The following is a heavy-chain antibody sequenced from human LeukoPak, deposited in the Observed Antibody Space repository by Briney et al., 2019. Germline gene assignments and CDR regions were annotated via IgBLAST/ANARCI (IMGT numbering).Heavy chain of an antibody. CDR2: ISSSSSYI. Sequence: GGSLRLSCAASGFTFSSYSMNWVRQAPGKGLEWVSSISSSSSYIYYADSVKGRFTISRDNAKNSLYLQMNSLRAEDTAVYYCASSAGSGYYNYWGQGTLLTVSS. V-gene: IGHV3-21*01. D-gene: IGHD3-22*01. J-gene: IGHJ4*02. CDR3: ASSAGSGYYNY. CDR1: GFTFSSYS.